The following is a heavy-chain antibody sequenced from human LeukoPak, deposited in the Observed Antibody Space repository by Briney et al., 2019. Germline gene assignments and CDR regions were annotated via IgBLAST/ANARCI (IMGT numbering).Heavy chain of an antibody. D-gene: IGHD3-10*01. V-gene: IGHV3-48*03. J-gene: IGHJ3*02. CDR2: ITTTDTTK. CDR3: ARGGFVFDI. Sequence: GRSLRLSCAASGFTFSRYEMNWVRQGPGKGLEWISYITTTDTTKYYTDSVKGRFTISRDNAKDSLYLQMHSLRAEDTAVYYCARGGFVFDIWGQGTVVTVSS. CDR1: GFTFSRYE.